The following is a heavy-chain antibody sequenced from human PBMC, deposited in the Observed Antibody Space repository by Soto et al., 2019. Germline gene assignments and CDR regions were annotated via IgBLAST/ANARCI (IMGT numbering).Heavy chain of an antibody. D-gene: IGHD6-13*01. CDR1: GFTFSSYA. CDR2: ISGSGGST. J-gene: IGHJ3*02. CDR3: ARTYSTSWANAFDI. V-gene: IGHV3-23*01. Sequence: HPGGSLRLSCAASGFTFSSYAMSWVRQAPGKGLEWVSAISGSGGSTYYADSVKGRFTISRDNSRSTLYLQMNSLRAEDTAVYYCARTYSTSWANAFDIWGQGTMVTVSS.